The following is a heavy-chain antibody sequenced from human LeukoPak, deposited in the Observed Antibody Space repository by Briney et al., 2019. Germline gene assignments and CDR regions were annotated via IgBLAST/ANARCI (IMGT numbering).Heavy chain of an antibody. CDR1: NVSITSSAYY. J-gene: IGHJ5*02. CDR3: ARGDTAMVLGWFDP. CDR2: INHSGST. Sequence: PSETLSLTCTVSNVSITSSAYYWAWIRQSPGKGLEWIGEINHSGSTNYNPSLKSRVTISVDTSKNQFSLKLSSVTAADTAVYYCARGDTAMVLGWFDPWGQGTLVTVSS. V-gene: IGHV4-39*07. D-gene: IGHD5-18*01.